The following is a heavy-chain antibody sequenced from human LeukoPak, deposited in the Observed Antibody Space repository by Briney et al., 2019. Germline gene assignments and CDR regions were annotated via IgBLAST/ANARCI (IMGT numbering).Heavy chain of an antibody. J-gene: IGHJ4*02. CDR1: GFTFSRYA. Sequence: GGSLRLSCAASGFTFSRYAMSWVRQAPGEGLEWVPAISGSGGSTYYADSVKGRFTISRDNSKNTLYLQMNSLRAEDTAVYYCAKRYSSGWYSFDYWGREPWSPSPQ. CDR3: AKRYSSGWYSFDY. V-gene: IGHV3-23*01. D-gene: IGHD6-19*01. CDR2: ISGSGGST.